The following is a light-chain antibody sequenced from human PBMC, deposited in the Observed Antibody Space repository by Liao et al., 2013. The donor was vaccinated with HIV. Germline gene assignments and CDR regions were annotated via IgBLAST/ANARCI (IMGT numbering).Light chain of an antibody. J-gene: IGLJ2*01. CDR1: NIGSKS. V-gene: IGLV3-21*01. Sequence: SYVLTQPPSVSVAPGKTARITCGGNNIGSKSVHWYQQKPGQAPVLVIYYDSGRPSGIPERFSGSNSGNTATLTISGTQAMDEADYYCQAWDSSTAAVFGGGTKLTVL. CDR3: QAWDSSTAAV. CDR2: YDS.